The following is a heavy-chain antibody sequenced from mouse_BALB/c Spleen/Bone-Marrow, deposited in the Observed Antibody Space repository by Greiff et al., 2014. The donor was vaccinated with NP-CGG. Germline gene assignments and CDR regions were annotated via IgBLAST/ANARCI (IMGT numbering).Heavy chain of an antibody. CDR1: GYAFTNYL. CDR2: INPGSGGS. V-gene: IGHV1-54*01. CDR3: ARSTTVKDYFDY. D-gene: IGHD1-1*01. Sequence: VQLQQSGAELVRPGTSVKVSCKASGYAFTNYLIEWVKQRLGQGLEWIGVINPGSGGSNNNEKFKGKATLTADKSSSTAYMQLSSLTSDDSAVYFCARSTTVKDYFDYWGQGTTLTVSS. J-gene: IGHJ2*01.